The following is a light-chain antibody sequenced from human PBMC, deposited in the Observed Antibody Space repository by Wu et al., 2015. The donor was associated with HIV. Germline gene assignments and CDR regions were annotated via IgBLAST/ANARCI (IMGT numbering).Light chain of an antibody. J-gene: IGKJ2*01. CDR3: QQYGSSPYT. V-gene: IGKV3-20*01. Sequence: EIVLTQTPGTLPLSPGERATLSCRASQRISANYLAWYQQKPGQAPRLLIFGVSNRATGIPARFSGSGSGTDFTLTISRLEPEDFAVYYCQQYGSSPYTFGQGTKLEIK. CDR2: GVS. CDR1: QRISANY.